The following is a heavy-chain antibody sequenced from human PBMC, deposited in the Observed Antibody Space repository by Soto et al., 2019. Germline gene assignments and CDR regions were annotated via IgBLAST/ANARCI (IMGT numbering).Heavy chain of an antibody. CDR1: GGYISSSSYY. CDR3: ARGGVDYYDSSGYYFSPYYFDY. Sequence: SETLSLTCTVAGGYISSSSYYWGWISKPPGKGLEWIGTIYHSGSTYYNPSLKSRVTISVDRSKNQFSLKLSSVTAADTAVYYCARGGVDYYDSSGYYFSPYYFDYWGQGTLVTVSS. V-gene: IGHV4-39*07. CDR2: IYHSGST. D-gene: IGHD3-22*01. J-gene: IGHJ4*02.